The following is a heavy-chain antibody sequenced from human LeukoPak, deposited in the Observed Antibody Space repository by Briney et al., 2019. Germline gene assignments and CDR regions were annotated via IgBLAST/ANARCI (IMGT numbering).Heavy chain of an antibody. V-gene: IGHV3-74*01. CDR2: VNGDGSAT. CDR1: GFTFSNYR. D-gene: IGHD3-10*01. CDR3: ARNHYGSVDY. J-gene: IGHJ4*02. Sequence: GGSLRLSCAASGFTFSNYRMHWVRQAPGKGLVWVSRVNGDGSATNYADSVKGRFTISRDNAKNTLYLQMNSLRPEDTAVYYCARNHYGSVDYWGQGTLVTVSS.